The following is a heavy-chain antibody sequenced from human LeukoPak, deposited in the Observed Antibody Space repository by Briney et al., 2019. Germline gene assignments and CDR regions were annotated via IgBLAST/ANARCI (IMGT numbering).Heavy chain of an antibody. CDR2: ISGSGGST. Sequence: GGSLRLSCAASGFTFNSYAMSWVRQAPGKGLEWVSAISGSGGSTYYADSVKGRFTISRDNSKNTLYLQMNSLRAEDTAVYYCAKLHSYGTYFDYWGQGTLVTVSS. D-gene: IGHD5-18*01. CDR3: AKLHSYGTYFDY. CDR1: GFTFNSYA. J-gene: IGHJ4*02. V-gene: IGHV3-23*01.